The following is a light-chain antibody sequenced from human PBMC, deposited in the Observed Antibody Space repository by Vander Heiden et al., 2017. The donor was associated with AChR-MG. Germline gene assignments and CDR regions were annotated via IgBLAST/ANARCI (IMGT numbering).Light chain of an antibody. CDR3: AAWDDSLTGYV. V-gene: IGLV1-44*01. CDR1: TSNIGRNT. CDR2: SNN. J-gene: IGLJ1*01. Sequence: QSVLTQPHSASGTPGQRVTISCSGSTSNIGRNTVSWYQQLPGTAPKLLIYSNNQRPSGVPDRFSGSRSGTSASLAFSGLQSEDEADYYCAAWDDSLTGYVFGTGTKVTVL.